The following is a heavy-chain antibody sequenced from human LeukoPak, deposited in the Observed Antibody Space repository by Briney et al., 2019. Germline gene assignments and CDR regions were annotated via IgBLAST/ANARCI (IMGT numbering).Heavy chain of an antibody. Sequence: GASVKVSCKASGYTFTGYYMHWVRQARGQGLEWMGWINPNSGGTNYAQKFQGWVTMTRDTSISTAYMELSRLRSDDTAVYYCARDGSVTPGYFDYWGQGTLVTVSS. D-gene: IGHD4-23*01. CDR3: ARDGSVTPGYFDY. CDR2: INPNSGGT. V-gene: IGHV1-2*04. CDR1: GYTFTGYY. J-gene: IGHJ4*02.